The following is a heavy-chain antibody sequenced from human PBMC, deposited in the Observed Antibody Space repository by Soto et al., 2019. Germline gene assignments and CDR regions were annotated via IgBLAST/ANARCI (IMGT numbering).Heavy chain of an antibody. CDR2: ISGSGGST. D-gene: IGHD4-17*01. J-gene: IGHJ4*02. V-gene: IGHV3-23*01. Sequence: EVQLLESGGGLVQPGGSLRLSCAASGFTFSSYAMSWVRQAPGKGLEWVSAISGSGGSTYYADSVKGRFPISRDNSINTLYLKLNSWRPENTALSYCAKELGDYEDYWGQGTLVTVSS. CDR1: GFTFSSYA. CDR3: AKELGDYEDY.